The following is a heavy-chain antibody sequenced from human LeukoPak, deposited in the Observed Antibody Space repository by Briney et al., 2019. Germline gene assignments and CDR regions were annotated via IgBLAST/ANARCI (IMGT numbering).Heavy chain of an antibody. J-gene: IGHJ4*02. Sequence: PGGSLRLSCAASGFTFSSYAMSWVRQAPGKGLEWVSAISGSGGSTYYADSVKGRFTISRDNSKNTLYLQMNSLRAEDTAVYYCAKAREVAVTAAELDYWGQGILVTVSS. D-gene: IGHD2-21*02. CDR3: AKAREVAVTAAELDY. V-gene: IGHV3-23*01. CDR2: ISGSGGST. CDR1: GFTFSSYA.